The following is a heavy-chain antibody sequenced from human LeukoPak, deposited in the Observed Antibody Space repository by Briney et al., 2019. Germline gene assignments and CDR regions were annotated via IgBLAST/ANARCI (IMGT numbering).Heavy chain of an antibody. D-gene: IGHD6-13*01. CDR3: ARDSLYSSSWRYFDY. V-gene: IGHV3-33*01. CDR1: GFTFSSYG. J-gene: IGHJ4*02. CDR2: IWYDGSNK. Sequence: PGGSLRLSCAASGFTFSSYGMHWVRQAPGKGLEWVAVIWYDGSNKYYADSVKGRFTISRDNSKNTLYLQMNSLRAEGTAVYYCARDSLYSSSWRYFDYWGQGTLVTVSS.